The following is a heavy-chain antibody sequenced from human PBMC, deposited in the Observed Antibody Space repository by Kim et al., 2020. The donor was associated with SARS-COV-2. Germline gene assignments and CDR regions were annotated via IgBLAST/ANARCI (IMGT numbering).Heavy chain of an antibody. V-gene: IGHV3-23*03. Sequence: ADAVKGRFTITRDNYKDTLYLRMNRLSAEDTAVYYCAKQISGNSSAASDYWGQGTLVTVSS. J-gene: IGHJ4*02. CDR3: AKQISGNSSAASDY. D-gene: IGHD5-18*01.